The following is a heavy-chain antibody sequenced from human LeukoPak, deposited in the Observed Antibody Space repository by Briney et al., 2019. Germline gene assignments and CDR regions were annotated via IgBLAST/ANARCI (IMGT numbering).Heavy chain of an antibody. CDR2: ISSSSSTI. D-gene: IGHD2-2*02. CDR1: GFTFSSYS. Sequence: GGSLRLSCAASGFTFSSYSMNWVRQAPGKGLEWVSYISSSSSTIYYADSVKGRFTISRDNAKNSLYLQMNSLRAEDTAVYYCAREYSVVVPAAIDYYYMDVWGKGTTVTVSS. J-gene: IGHJ6*03. CDR3: AREYSVVVPAAIDYYYMDV. V-gene: IGHV3-48*01.